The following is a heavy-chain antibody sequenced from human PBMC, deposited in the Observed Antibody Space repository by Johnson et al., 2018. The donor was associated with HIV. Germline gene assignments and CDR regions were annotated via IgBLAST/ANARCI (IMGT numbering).Heavy chain of an antibody. J-gene: IGHJ3*02. V-gene: IGHV3-30*03. CDR3: AGGGSDACDI. CDR1: GFTFSSFG. CDR2: VSDHGRTT. Sequence: QVQLVESGGGVVQPGRSLRLSCAASGFTFSSFGMHWVRQAPGKGLEWVAVVSDHGRTTYFADSVKGRFTISRDNSKNTLYLQINRRRADDTAVYYCAGGGSDACDIWRQGTMVPVSS. D-gene: IGHD3-16*01.